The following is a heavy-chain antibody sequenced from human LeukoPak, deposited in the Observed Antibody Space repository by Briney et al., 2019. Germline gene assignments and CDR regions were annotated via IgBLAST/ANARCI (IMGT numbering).Heavy chain of an antibody. CDR2: ISWNSGSI. J-gene: IGHJ4*02. V-gene: IGHV3-9*01. CDR3: AKSVYYYDSSGYYVFDY. Sequence: GRSLRLSCAASGFTFDDYAMHWVRQAPGKGLEWVSGISWNSGSIGYADSVKGRFTISRDNAKNSLYLRMNSLRAEDTALYYCAKSVYYYDSSGYYVFDYWGQGTLVTVSS. CDR1: GFTFDDYA. D-gene: IGHD3-22*01.